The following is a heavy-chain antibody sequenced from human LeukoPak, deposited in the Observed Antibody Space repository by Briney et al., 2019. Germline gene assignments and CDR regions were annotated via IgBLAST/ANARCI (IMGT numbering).Heavy chain of an antibody. V-gene: IGHV4-61*05. CDR3: ARGSITGTTLFDY. Sequence: SETLSLTCTVSGVSISSTSYCWGWIRQPPGKGPEWIGYIYYSGSTNYNPSLKSRVTISVDTSKNQFSLKLSSVTAADTAVYYCARGSITGTTLFDYWGQGTLVTVSS. CDR2: IYYSGST. J-gene: IGHJ4*02. D-gene: IGHD1-7*01. CDR1: GVSISSTSYC.